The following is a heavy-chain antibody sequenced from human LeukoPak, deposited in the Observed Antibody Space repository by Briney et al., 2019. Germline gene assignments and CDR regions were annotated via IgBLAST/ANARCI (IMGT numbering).Heavy chain of an antibody. J-gene: IGHJ4*02. CDR3: ARAGPIAVAGYAIDY. V-gene: IGHV3-33*01. CDR2: IWYDGSNK. Sequence: PGRSLRLSCAASGFTFSSDGMHWVRQAPGKGLEWVAVIWYDGSNKYYADSVKGRFTISRDNSKNTLYLQMNSLRAEDTAVYYCARAGPIAVAGYAIDYWGQGTLVTVSS. CDR1: GFTFSSDG. D-gene: IGHD6-19*01.